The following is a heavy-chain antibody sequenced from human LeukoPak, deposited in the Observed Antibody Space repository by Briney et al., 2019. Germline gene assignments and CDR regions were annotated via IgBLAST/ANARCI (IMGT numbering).Heavy chain of an antibody. Sequence: GGSLRLSCAASGFTFSNYWMHWVRQAPGKGLEWVSAVSGGGDTTYTADSVKGRFTISRDNSKNTIYLQMNTLITEDTALYYCAGISYSGTWPVGYWGQGTLVTVTA. J-gene: IGHJ4*02. D-gene: IGHD6-6*01. CDR3: AGISYSGTWPVGY. CDR2: VSGGGDTT. CDR1: GFTFSNYW. V-gene: IGHV3-23*01.